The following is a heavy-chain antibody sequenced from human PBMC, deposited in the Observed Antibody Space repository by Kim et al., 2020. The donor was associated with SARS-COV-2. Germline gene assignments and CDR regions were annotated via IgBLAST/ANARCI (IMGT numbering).Heavy chain of an antibody. CDR2: IYYSGST. Sequence: SETLSLTCTVSGGSISSYYWSWIRQPPGKGLEWIGYIYYSGSTNYNPSLKSRVTISVDTSKNQFSLKLSSVTAADTAVYYCAKVEFGWNYGFDYYYYYYMDVWGKGTTVTVSS. CDR1: GGSISSYY. J-gene: IGHJ6*03. CDR3: AKVEFGWNYGFDYYYYYYMDV. D-gene: IGHD1-7*01. V-gene: IGHV4-59*08.